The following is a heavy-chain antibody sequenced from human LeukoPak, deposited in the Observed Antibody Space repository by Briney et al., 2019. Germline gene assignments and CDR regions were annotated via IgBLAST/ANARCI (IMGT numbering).Heavy chain of an antibody. CDR1: GFTFSSYA. D-gene: IGHD2-2*02. CDR3: ARDRGLIVVVPAAIRPLGY. J-gene: IGHJ4*02. CDR2: ISYDGSNK. Sequence: PGGSLRLSCAASGFTFSSYAMHWVRQAPGKGLEWVAVISYDGSNKYYADSVKGRFTIPRDNSKNTLYLQMNSLRAEDTAVYYCARDRGLIVVVPAAIRPLGYWGQGTLVTVSS. V-gene: IGHV3-30-3*01.